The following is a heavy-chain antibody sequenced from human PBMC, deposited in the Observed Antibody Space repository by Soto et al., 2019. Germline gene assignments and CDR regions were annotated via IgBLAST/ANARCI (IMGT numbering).Heavy chain of an antibody. Sequence: GGSLRLSCAASGFTFSDYYMSWIRQAPGKGLEWVSYISSSGSTIYYADSVKGRFTISRDNAKNSLYPQMNSLRAEDTAVYYCASHPSQIRFLEWLLIDYWGQGTLVTVSS. V-gene: IGHV3-11*01. J-gene: IGHJ4*02. D-gene: IGHD3-3*01. CDR1: GFTFSDYY. CDR2: ISSSGSTI. CDR3: ASHPSQIRFLEWLLIDY.